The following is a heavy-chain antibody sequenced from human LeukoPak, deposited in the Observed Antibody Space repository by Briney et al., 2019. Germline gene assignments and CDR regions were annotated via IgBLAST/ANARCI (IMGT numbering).Heavy chain of an antibody. J-gene: IGHJ6*03. Sequence: GASVKVSCKVSGYTFTSYGISWVRQAPGQGLEWMGWISAYNGNTNYAQKLQGRVTMTTDTSTSTAYMELRSLRSDDTAVYYCARVGYGGNSHYYYYMDVWGKGTTVTVSS. CDR2: ISAYNGNT. V-gene: IGHV1-18*01. CDR3: ARVGYGGNSHYYYYMDV. D-gene: IGHD4-23*01. CDR1: GYTFTSYG.